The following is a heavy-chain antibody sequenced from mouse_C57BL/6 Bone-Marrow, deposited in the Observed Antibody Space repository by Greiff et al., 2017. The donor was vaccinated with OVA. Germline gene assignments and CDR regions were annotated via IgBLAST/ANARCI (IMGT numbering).Heavy chain of an antibody. J-gene: IGHJ4*01. CDR3: ARSGSSMDY. D-gene: IGHD3-1*01. Sequence: QVQLKQPGAELVRPGTSVKLSCKASGYTFTSYWMHWVKQRPGQGLEWIGVIDPSDSYTNYNQKFKGKATLTVDTSSSTAYMQLSSLTSEDSAVYYCARSGSSMDYWGQGTSVTVSS. CDR2: IDPSDSYT. V-gene: IGHV1-59*01. CDR1: GYTFTSYW.